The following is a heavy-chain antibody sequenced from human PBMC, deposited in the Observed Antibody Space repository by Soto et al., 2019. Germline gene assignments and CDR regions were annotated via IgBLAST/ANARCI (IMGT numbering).Heavy chain of an antibody. D-gene: IGHD4-17*01. J-gene: IGHJ4*02. V-gene: IGHV3-21*01. Sequence: EVHLVESWGGLVTPGGSLRLSCEGSGFTFSNYNMNWVRQAPGEGLEWVSSISGTSISTRYADSVQGRFTISRDNAKRSLYLQMNSLTPKDTAIYYCVREFAYGDYWGQGILVTVSS. CDR3: VREFAYGDY. CDR1: GFTFSNYN. CDR2: ISGTSIST.